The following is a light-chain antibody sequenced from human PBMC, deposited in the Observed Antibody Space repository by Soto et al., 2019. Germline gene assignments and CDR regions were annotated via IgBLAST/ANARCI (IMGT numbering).Light chain of an antibody. CDR1: DSVSSTC. CDR3: QQYGSSSLT. Sequence: EIVLTQSPGTLSLSPGERATLAGRAGDSVSSTCLAWYQQKPGQAPRLLISGASSRATGIPDRFSGSGSGTDFTLTISSLEPEDFAVYYCQQYGSSSLTFGGGTKVDI. CDR2: GAS. J-gene: IGKJ4*01. V-gene: IGKV3-20*01.